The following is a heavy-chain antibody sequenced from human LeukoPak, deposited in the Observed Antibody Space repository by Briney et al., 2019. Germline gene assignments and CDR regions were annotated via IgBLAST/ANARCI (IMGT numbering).Heavy chain of an antibody. V-gene: IGHV3-30-3*01. CDR3: AREGYYGSGSPPSLYFDY. CDR2: TSSDLNVK. CDR1: GFTFRNYV. Sequence: GGSLRLSCAASGFTFRNYVIHWIRQAPGKGLEWVAVTSSDLNVKLYADSVKGRFTISRDNSRSTLYLQMNSLRPEDTAIYYCAREGYYGSGSPPSLYFDYWGQGTLVTVSS. J-gene: IGHJ4*02. D-gene: IGHD3-10*01.